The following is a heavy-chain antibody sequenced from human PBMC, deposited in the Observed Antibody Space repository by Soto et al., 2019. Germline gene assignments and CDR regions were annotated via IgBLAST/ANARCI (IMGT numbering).Heavy chain of an antibody. V-gene: IGHV3-13*01. CDR3: VRGRDSGLYYFDS. D-gene: IGHD2-21*01. J-gene: IGHJ4*02. Sequence: GGSLRLSCAASGFTFGIYDMHWVRQATGKGLEWVSTINTAGDTYSPGSVKGRFTISRENAKNSLYLQMNSLRVDDTTVYFCVRGRDSGLYYFDSWGQGTLVTVSS. CDR2: INTAGDT. CDR1: GFTFGIYD.